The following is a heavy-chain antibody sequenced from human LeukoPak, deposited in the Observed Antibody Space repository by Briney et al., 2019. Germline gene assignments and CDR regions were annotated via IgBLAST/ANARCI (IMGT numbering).Heavy chain of an antibody. CDR3: ARDLRGDYGGNSAGAFDI. CDR2: ISSSSSYI. V-gene: IGHV3-21*01. D-gene: IGHD4-23*01. J-gene: IGHJ3*02. Sequence: PGGSLRLSCAASGFTFSSYSMNWVRQAPGKGLERVSSISSSSSYIYYADSVKGGFTISRDNAKNSLYLQMYILRAEHTAVYYCARDLRGDYGGNSAGAFDIWGQGTMVTVSS. CDR1: GFTFSSYS.